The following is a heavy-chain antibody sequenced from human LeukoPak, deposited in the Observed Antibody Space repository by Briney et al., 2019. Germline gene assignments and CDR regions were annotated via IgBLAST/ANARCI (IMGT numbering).Heavy chain of an antibody. CDR1: GFTFSSYS. CDR2: ISSSGSTI. J-gene: IGHJ2*01. D-gene: IGHD3-10*01. CDR3: ARSGNTGRNWYFDL. V-gene: IGHV3-48*04. Sequence: GGSLRLSCAASGFTFSSYSMNWVRQAPGKWLEWVSYISSSGSTIYYADSVKGRFTISRDNAKNSLYLQMNSLRAEDTAVYYCARSGNTGRNWYFDLWGRGTLVTVSS.